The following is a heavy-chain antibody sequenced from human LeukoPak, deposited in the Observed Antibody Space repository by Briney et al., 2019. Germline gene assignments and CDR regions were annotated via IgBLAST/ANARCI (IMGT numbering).Heavy chain of an antibody. Sequence: SETLSLTCAVYGGSFSGYYWSWIRQPPGKGLEWIGEINHSGSTNYNPSLKSRVTISVDTSKNQFSLKLSSVTAADTAVYYCARASFSADPYWGQGTLVTVSS. D-gene: IGHD3-10*01. CDR3: ARASFSADPY. V-gene: IGHV4-34*01. J-gene: IGHJ4*02. CDR2: INHSGST. CDR1: GGSFSGYY.